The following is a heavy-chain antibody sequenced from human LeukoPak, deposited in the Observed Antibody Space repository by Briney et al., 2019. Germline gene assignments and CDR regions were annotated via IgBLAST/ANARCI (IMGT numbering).Heavy chain of an antibody. D-gene: IGHD3-22*01. Sequence: GGSLRLSCAASGFSFSNYWMTWIRQAPGKGREWVANIRQDGNEKKYLDSVKGRFTISRDNAKNSLYLQMNSLGPEDTALYYCAKTETFGYNSWGQGTLVTVSS. CDR2: IRQDGNEK. J-gene: IGHJ4*02. V-gene: IGHV3-7*01. CDR3: AKTETFGYNS. CDR1: GFSFSNYW.